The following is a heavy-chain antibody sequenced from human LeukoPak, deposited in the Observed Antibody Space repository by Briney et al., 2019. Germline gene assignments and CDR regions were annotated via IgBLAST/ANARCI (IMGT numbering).Heavy chain of an antibody. V-gene: IGHV3-23*01. J-gene: IGHJ3*02. CDR2: ISGGDGDT. Sequence: GGSLRLSCAASGFTFTTYGMSWVRQAPGKGLEWVSAISGGDGDTYYSDSVKGRFTISRDNSKNTLYLQMNSLRAEDTAVYYCAKDFHVSGTYYIPDAFDTWGQGAMVTVSS. CDR1: GFTFTTYG. D-gene: IGHD3-10*01. CDR3: AKDFHVSGTYYIPDAFDT.